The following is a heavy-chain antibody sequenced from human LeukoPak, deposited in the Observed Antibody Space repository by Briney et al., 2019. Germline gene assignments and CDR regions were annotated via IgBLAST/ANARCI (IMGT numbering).Heavy chain of an antibody. CDR1: GFTFSSYG. CDR2: ISYDGSNK. V-gene: IGHV3-30*18. J-gene: IGHJ4*02. CDR3: AKVPIPRGSLYYFDY. D-gene: IGHD2-21*01. Sequence: PGGSLRLSCAASGFTFSSYGMHWVRQAPGKGLEWVAVISYDGSNKYYADSVKGRFTISRDDSKNTLYLQMNSLRAEDTAVYYCAKVPIPRGSLYYFDYWGQGTLVTVSS.